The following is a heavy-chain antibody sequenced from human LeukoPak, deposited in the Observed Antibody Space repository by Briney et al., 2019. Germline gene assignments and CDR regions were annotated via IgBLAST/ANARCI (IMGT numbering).Heavy chain of an antibody. J-gene: IGHJ4*02. CDR3: AKRRTEARTNWNDGSLDY. CDR2: ISGSGGYT. Sequence: GGSLRLSCAASGFTFSNYVMSWVRQAPGKGLEWVSGISGSGGYTYYADSVKGRFTISRDNSKNTLYLQMNSLRAEDTAVYYCAKRRTEARTNWNDGSLDYWGQGTLVTVSS. CDR1: GFTFSNYV. D-gene: IGHD1-1*01. V-gene: IGHV3-23*01.